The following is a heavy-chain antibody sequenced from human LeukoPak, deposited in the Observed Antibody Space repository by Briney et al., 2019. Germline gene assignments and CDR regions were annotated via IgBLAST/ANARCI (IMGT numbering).Heavy chain of an antibody. J-gene: IGHJ2*01. CDR2: IWYDGSNK. Sequence: GGSLRLSCAASGFTFSSYGMHWVRQAPGKGLEWVAVIWYDGSNKYYADSVKGRFTISRDNSKNTLYLQMNSLRAEDTAVYYCARGSGSYPYWYFDLWGRGTLVTVSS. CDR1: GFTFSSYG. D-gene: IGHD1-26*01. CDR3: ARGSGSYPYWYFDL. V-gene: IGHV3-33*08.